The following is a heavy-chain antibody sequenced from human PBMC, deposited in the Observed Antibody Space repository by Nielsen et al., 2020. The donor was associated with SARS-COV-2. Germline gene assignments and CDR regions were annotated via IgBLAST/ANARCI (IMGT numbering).Heavy chain of an antibody. D-gene: IGHD3-10*01. CDR2: ISAYNGNT. J-gene: IGHJ6*02. V-gene: IGHV1-18*01. Sequence: WVRQAPGQGLEWMGWISAYNGNTNYAEKFQGRVTVTTDTSTTAAYMEVRSLTSDDTAVYYCARRYGSGSYYKRLYYYGMDVWGQGTTVTVSS. CDR3: ARRYGSGSYYKRLYYYGMDV.